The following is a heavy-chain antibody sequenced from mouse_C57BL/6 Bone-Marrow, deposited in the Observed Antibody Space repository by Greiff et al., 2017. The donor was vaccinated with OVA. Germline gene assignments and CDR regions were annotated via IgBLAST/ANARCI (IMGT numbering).Heavy chain of an antibody. J-gene: IGHJ3*01. V-gene: IGHV5-9*01. CDR2: ISGGGGNT. Sequence: EVHLVESGGGLVKPGGSLKLSCAASGFTFSSYTMSWVRQTPEKRLEWVATISGGGGNTYYPDSVKGRFTISRDNAKNTLYLQMSSLRSEDTALYYCARQGYDRFAYWGQGTLVTVSA. CDR1: GFTFSSYT. D-gene: IGHD2-3*01. CDR3: ARQGYDRFAY.